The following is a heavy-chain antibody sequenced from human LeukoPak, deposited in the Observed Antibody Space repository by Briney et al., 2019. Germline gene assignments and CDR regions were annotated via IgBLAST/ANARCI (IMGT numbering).Heavy chain of an antibody. CDR3: ARMGYSNYEFAY. Sequence: PSETLSLTCTVSGGSISSDYWNWIPQPPGRGQEWVGSISDRGNTDYNPSLKSRVTISVDTSKNQFSLKLSSVTAADTAVYYCARMGYSNYEFAYWGQGTLVTVSS. CDR2: ISDRGNT. V-gene: IGHV4-59*08. J-gene: IGHJ4*02. CDR1: GGSISSDY. D-gene: IGHD4-11*01.